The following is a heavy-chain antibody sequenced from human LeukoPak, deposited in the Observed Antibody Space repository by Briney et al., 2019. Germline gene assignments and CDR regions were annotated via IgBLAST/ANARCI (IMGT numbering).Heavy chain of an antibody. V-gene: IGHV4-31*03. J-gene: IGHJ4*02. CDR3: ARSGSYFWGRFDY. D-gene: IGHD1-26*01. Sequence: SETLSLTCTVSGGSISSGGYYWSWIRQHPGKGLEWIGYIYYSGSTYYDPSLKSRVTISVDTSKNQFSLKLSSVTAVDTAVYYCARSGSYFWGRFDYWGQGTLVTVSS. CDR2: IYYSGST. CDR1: GGSISSGGYY.